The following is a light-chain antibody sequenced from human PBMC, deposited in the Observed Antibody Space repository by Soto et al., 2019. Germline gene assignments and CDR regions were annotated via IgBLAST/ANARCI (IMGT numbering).Light chain of an antibody. CDR2: DAS. J-gene: IGKJ2*01. Sequence: EIVLTQSPATLSLSPGERATLSCRASQSVSSYLAWYQQKPGQAPRLLIYDASNRATDIPARFSGSGSGTDFTLTISSLEAEDFAVYYCQQLGKWPRTFGQGTKLEIK. V-gene: IGKV3-11*01. CDR1: QSVSSY. CDR3: QQLGKWPRT.